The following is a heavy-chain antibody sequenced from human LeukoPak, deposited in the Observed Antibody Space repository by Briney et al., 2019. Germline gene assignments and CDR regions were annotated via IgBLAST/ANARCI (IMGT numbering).Heavy chain of an antibody. Sequence: SVKVSCKASGGTFSSYAISWVRQAPGQGLEWMGGIIPIFGTASYAQKFQGRVTITADESTSTAYMELSSLRSEDTAVYYCARKEITVDMIVVVSEDWYFDLWGRGTLVTVSS. V-gene: IGHV1-69*13. CDR3: ARKEITVDMIVVVSEDWYFDL. D-gene: IGHD3-22*01. CDR1: GGTFSSYA. CDR2: IIPIFGTA. J-gene: IGHJ2*01.